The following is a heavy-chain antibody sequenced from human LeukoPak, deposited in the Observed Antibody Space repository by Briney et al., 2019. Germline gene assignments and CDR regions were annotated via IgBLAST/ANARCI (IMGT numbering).Heavy chain of an antibody. V-gene: IGHV3-23*01. CDR3: ANDGSLWFGEIHY. CDR1: GFTFSSYA. J-gene: IGHJ4*02. CDR2: ISGSGGST. D-gene: IGHD3-10*01. Sequence: PGGSLRLSCAASGFTFSSYAMSWVRQAPGKGLEWVSAISGSGGSTYYADSVKGRFTISRDNSKNTLYLHMNSLRAEDTDVYYCANDGSLWFGEIHYWGQGTLVTVSS.